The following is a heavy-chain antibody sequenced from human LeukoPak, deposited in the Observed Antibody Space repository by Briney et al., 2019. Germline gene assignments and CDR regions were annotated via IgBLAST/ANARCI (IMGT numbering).Heavy chain of an antibody. CDR2: INPSGGST. Sequence: GASVKVSCKASGYTFTSYYMHWVRQAPGQGLEWMGIINPSGGSTSYAQKFQGRVTMTRDTSTSTVYMELSSLRSEDTAVYYCARDRSSWYGGACFDYWGQGTLVTVSS. D-gene: IGHD6-13*01. CDR3: ARDRSSWYGGACFDY. J-gene: IGHJ4*02. V-gene: IGHV1-46*01. CDR1: GYTFTSYY.